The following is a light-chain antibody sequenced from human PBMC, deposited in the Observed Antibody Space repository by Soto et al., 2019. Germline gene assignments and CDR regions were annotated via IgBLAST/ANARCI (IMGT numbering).Light chain of an antibody. CDR3: QQYNSFSKT. J-gene: IGKJ1*01. CDR2: AAS. CDR1: QSIGYW. Sequence: DIQMTQSPSRLSASVVERVTITCRASQSIGYWLAWYQQKPGKAPNLLIYAASTLETGVPSRFSGSGYGTEFTLTIASLQPDDSASYYCQQYNSFSKTFGRGTKVDI. V-gene: IGKV1-5*01.